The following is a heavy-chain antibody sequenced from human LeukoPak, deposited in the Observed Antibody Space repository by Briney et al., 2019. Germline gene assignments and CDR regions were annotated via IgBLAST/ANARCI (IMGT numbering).Heavy chain of an antibody. D-gene: IGHD2-2*01. J-gene: IGHJ6*03. CDR2: INPNSGGT. CDR3: ASQPGDHIVVEANYYYYYMDV. Sequence: PGASVKVSCKASGYTFTGYYMHWVRQAPGQGLEWMGWINPNSGGTNYAQKFQGRVTMTRDTSISTAYMELSRLRSDDTAVYYCASQPGDHIVVEANYYYYYMDVWGKGTTVTVSS. V-gene: IGHV1-2*02. CDR1: GYTFTGYY.